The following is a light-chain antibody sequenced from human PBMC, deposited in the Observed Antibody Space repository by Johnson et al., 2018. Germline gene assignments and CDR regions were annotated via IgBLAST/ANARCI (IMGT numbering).Light chain of an antibody. V-gene: IGLV1-51*02. CDR3: GTWDSSLSAGNV. CDR2: ENN. J-gene: IGLJ1*01. Sequence: QSVLTQPPSVSAAPGQKVTISCSGSSSNIGNNYVSWYQQLPGTAPKLLIYENNKRPSGIPDRFSGSKSGTSATLGITGLQTGVEADYYCGTWDSSLSAGNVFGTGTKFTVL. CDR1: SSNIGNNY.